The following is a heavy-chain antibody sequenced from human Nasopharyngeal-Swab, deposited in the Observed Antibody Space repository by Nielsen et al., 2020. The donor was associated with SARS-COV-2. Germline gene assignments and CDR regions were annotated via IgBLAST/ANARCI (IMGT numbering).Heavy chain of an antibody. V-gene: IGHV3-30*03. J-gene: IGHJ4*02. CDR3: ARPSGSYPFDY. CDR2: ISYDGSSK. CDR1: GFTFSSYG. Sequence: GESLKISCAASGFTFSSYGMHWVSQAPGKGLEWVAVISYDGSSKYYADSVKGRFTISRDNSKNTLYLQMNSLRAEDTAVYYCARPSGSYPFDYWGQGTLVTVSS. D-gene: IGHD1-26*01.